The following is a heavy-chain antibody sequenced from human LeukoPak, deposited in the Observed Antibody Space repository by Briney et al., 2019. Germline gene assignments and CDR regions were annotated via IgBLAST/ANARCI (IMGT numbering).Heavy chain of an antibody. CDR2: IYYSGST. J-gene: IGHJ5*02. CDR3: ARDGPHYDILTGWSTAFDP. Sequence: KTSETLSLTCTVSGGSISSYFWSWIRQPPGKGLEWIGYIYYSGSTNYNPSLKSRVTMSVDTSKNQFSLKLSSVTAADTAVYYCARDGPHYDILTGWSTAFDPWGQGTLVTVSS. D-gene: IGHD3-9*01. V-gene: IGHV4-59*12. CDR1: GGSISSYF.